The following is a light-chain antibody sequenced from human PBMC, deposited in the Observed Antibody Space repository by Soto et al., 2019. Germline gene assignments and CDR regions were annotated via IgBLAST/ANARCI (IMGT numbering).Light chain of an antibody. Sequence: EIMMTQSPATLSVSPGERATLCCRASQSVSNNLAWYQQKPGQAPRLLIYYASTRATGIPARFSGSGSGTEFSLTISSLQSEDFALYYCQQYNDWPPITFGQGTRLEIK. CDR3: QQYNDWPPIT. V-gene: IGKV3-15*01. CDR2: YAS. J-gene: IGKJ5*01. CDR1: QSVSNN.